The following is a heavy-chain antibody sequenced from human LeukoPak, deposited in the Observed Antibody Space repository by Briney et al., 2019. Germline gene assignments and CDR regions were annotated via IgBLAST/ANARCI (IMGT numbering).Heavy chain of an antibody. CDR3: ARSVGGGVSGTGDWFDP. V-gene: IGHV3-21*01. D-gene: IGHD6-19*01. J-gene: IGHJ5*02. Sequence: GGSLRLSCAASGFTFSSYSMNWVRQAPGKGLEWVSSISSSSSYIYYADSVKGRFTISRDNAKNSLYLQMNSLRAEVTAVYYCARSVGGGVSGTGDWFDPWGQGTRVTLSS. CDR2: ISSSSSYI. CDR1: GFTFSSYS.